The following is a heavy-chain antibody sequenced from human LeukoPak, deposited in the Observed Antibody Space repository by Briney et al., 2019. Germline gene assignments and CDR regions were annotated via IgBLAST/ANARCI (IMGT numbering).Heavy chain of an antibody. V-gene: IGHV4-59*12. D-gene: IGHD3/OR15-3a*01. CDR3: ARGQGSWTDY. CDR2: IYYSGST. CDR1: GASISSYY. J-gene: IGHJ4*02. Sequence: PSETLSLTCTVSGASISSYYWSWIGQPPGKGLEWIGYIYYSGSTSYNPSLKSRVTISVDTSKNQFSLKLSSVTAADTAVYYCARGQGSWTDYWGQGTLVTVSS.